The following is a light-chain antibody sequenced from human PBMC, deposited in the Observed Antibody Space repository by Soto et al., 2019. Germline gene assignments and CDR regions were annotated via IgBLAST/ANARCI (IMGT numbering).Light chain of an antibody. CDR3: QQRSNWPLT. Sequence: EIVLTQSPATLSLSPGERATLSCRASQRVSSYLAWYQKKPGQAPRLLIYDASNRDTGIPARFSGSGSGTDFILTISSLEPEDSAVYCCQQRSNWPLTFGGGTKVEIK. CDR1: QRVSSY. J-gene: IGKJ4*01. V-gene: IGKV3-11*01. CDR2: DAS.